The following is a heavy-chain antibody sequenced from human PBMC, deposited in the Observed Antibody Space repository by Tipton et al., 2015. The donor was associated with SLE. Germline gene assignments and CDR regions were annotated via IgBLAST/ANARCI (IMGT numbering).Heavy chain of an antibody. Sequence: TLSLTCTVSGGSISSYYWSWIRQPPGKGLEWIGYIYHSGSTNYNPSLKSRVTISVDKSKNQFSLKLSSVTAADTAVYYCARARGPPAAVDYWGQGTLVTVSS. CDR2: IYHSGST. V-gene: IGHV4-59*12. CDR1: GGSISSYY. D-gene: IGHD6-13*01. J-gene: IGHJ4*02. CDR3: ARARGPPAAVDY.